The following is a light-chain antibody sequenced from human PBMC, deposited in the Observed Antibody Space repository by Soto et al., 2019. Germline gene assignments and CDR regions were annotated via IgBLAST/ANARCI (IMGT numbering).Light chain of an antibody. V-gene: IGKV3-20*01. J-gene: IGKJ1*01. CDR1: QSVSSSY. CDR3: QQYGSSPRT. CDR2: GAS. Sequence: EIVLTQSPGTLSLSPVERATLSCRASQSVSSSYLAWYQQKPGQAPRPLIYGASSRATGIPERFSGSGSGTDFTLTISRLEPEDFAVYYCQQYGSSPRTFGQGTKVDIK.